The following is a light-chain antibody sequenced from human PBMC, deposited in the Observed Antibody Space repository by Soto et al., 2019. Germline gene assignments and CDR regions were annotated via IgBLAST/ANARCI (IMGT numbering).Light chain of an antibody. CDR1: QSVSNN. J-gene: IGKJ1*01. CDR3: QQYGSSGT. CDR2: GAS. V-gene: IGKV3-20*01. Sequence: EIVMTQSPGTLSVSPGEGATLSCRASQSVSNNLAWYQQKPGQAPRLLIYGASNRATGIPDRFSGSGSGTDFTLTISRLEPEDFAVYYCQQYGSSGTFGQGTKVDIK.